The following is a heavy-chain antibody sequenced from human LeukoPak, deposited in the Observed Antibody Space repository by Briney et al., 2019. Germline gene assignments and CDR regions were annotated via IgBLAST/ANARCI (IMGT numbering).Heavy chain of an antibody. J-gene: IGHJ6*02. CDR2: ISYDGSNK. CDR1: GFTFSNSW. D-gene: IGHD5-12*01. V-gene: IGHV3-30-3*01. CDR3: ARDRVATIENYYYGMDV. Sequence: GGSLRLSCAGSGFTFSNSWMGWVRQAPGKGLEWVAVISYDGSNKYYADSVKGRFTISRDNSENTLYLQMNSLRAEDTAVYYCARDRVATIENYYYGMDVWGQGTTVTVSS.